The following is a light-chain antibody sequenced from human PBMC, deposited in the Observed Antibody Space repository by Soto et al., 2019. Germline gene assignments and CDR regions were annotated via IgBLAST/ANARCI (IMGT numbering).Light chain of an antibody. V-gene: IGKV1-5*01. CDR2: DTS. J-gene: IGKJ1*01. Sequence: IQMTQSPSTLSASVGDRVTITCRASQSISKWLAWYQHKPGKAPRLLIFDTSTLLSGVPSRFSGSGYGTQFTLTISSLQSDDFATYYCQQFQDHSPAFGPGTKLDIK. CDR1: QSISKW. CDR3: QQFQDHSPA.